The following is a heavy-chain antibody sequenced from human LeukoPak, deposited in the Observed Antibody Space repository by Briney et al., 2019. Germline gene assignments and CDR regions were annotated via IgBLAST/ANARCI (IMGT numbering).Heavy chain of an antibody. J-gene: IGHJ6*03. CDR3: ARDSHDYGAYYYYYMDV. V-gene: IGHV3-48*01. Sequence: GGSLRLSCAASGFTFSSYSMNWVRQAPGKGLEWVSYISSSSSTIYYADSVKGRFTISRDNAKNSLYLQMNSLRAEDTAVYYCARDSHDYGAYYYYYMDVWGKGTTVTVSS. D-gene: IGHD4-17*01. CDR1: GFTFSSYS. CDR2: ISSSSSTI.